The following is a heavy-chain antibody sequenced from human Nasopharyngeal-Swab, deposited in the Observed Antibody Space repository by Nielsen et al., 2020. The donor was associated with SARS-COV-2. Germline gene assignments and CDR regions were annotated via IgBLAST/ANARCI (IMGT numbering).Heavy chain of an antibody. CDR2: INDFGNRI. V-gene: IGHV3-64D*08. Sequence: GGSLRLSCSVSGFFFSRFGMHWVRQAPGEGLEYVSTINDFGNRIHYADSVRGRFTISRDDSRSIVFLEMSGLTSDDTAVYFCVRDLPGSYSFDIWGPGTMVTVSS. J-gene: IGHJ3*02. D-gene: IGHD3-16*01. CDR1: GFFFSRFG. CDR3: VRDLPGSYSFDI.